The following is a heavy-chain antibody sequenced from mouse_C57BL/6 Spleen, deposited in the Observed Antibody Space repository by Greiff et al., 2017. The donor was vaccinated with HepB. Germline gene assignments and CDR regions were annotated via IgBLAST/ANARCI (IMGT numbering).Heavy chain of an antibody. CDR1: GYTFTTYP. CDR2: FHPYNDDT. V-gene: IGHV1-47*01. J-gene: IGHJ3*01. CDR3: ARPYDYDRGLAY. Sequence: QVQLKESGAELVKPGASVKMSCKASGYTFTTYPIEWMKQNHGKSLEWIGNFHPYNDDTKYNEKFKGKATLTVEKSSSTVYLELSRLTSDDSAVYYCARPYDYDRGLAYWGQGTLVTVSA. D-gene: IGHD2-4*01.